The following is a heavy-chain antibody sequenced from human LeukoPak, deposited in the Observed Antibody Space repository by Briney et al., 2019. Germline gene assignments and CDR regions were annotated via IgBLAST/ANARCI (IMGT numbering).Heavy chain of an antibody. Sequence: GGSLRLSCAASGFTVSSNYMSWVRQAPGKGLEWVSVIYSGGSTYYADSVKGRFTISRDNSKNTLYLQMNSLRAEDTAVYYCARVSKLMEWFDAFDIWGQGTMVTVSS. CDR3: ARVSKLMEWFDAFDI. J-gene: IGHJ3*02. V-gene: IGHV3-53*01. D-gene: IGHD3-3*01. CDR1: GFTVSSNY. CDR2: IYSGGST.